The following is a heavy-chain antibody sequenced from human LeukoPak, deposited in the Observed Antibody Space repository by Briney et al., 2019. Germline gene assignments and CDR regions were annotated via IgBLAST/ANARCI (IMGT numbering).Heavy chain of an antibody. V-gene: IGHV3-48*03. J-gene: IGHJ4*02. CDR1: GFNFNTYE. CDR3: ARIRTGYSSNWYPLDY. CDR2: ISTSGSII. Sequence: PGGSLRLSCGASGFNFNTYEMNWVRQAPGKGLEWVSHISTSGSIINYTDSVKGRFTISRDNAKNSLYLQMNSLRDEDTAVYYCARIRTGYSSNWYPLDYWGQGTLVTVSS. D-gene: IGHD6-13*01.